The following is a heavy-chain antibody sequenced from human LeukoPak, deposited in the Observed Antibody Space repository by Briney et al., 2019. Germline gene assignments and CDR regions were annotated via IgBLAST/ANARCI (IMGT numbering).Heavy chain of an antibody. CDR2: ISGSGGST. V-gene: IGHV3-23*01. CDR1: GFTFSSYS. Sequence: GGSLRLSCAASGFTFSSYSMNWVRQAPGKGLEWVSAISGSGGSTYYADSVKGRFTISRDNSKNTLYLQMNSLRAEDTAVYYCAKKIGRYLPIDYWGQGTLVTVSS. D-gene: IGHD1-1*01. CDR3: AKKIGRYLPIDY. J-gene: IGHJ4*02.